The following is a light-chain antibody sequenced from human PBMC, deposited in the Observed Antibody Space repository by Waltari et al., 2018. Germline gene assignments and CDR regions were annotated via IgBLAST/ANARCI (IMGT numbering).Light chain of an antibody. CDR1: SSDSGGDNY. CDR2: DVT. V-gene: IGLV2-14*03. Sequence: SALTQPDPVPGSPGQSITSPCSGISSDSGGDNYVSWYQQHPGEAPKVIIYDVTNRPSGVSNRFSGSKSGSSASLTISGLQPEDEADYCCSSFTSSTTGIFGGGTKLTVL. CDR3: SSFTSSTTGI. J-gene: IGLJ2*01.